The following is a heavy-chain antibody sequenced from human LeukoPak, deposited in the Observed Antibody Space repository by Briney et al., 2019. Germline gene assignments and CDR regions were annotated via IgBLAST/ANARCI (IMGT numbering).Heavy chain of an antibody. CDR1: GFTFSSYG. J-gene: IGHJ6*03. D-gene: IGHD2-2*01. CDR3: AKDLGSSTSCRLKSYYMDV. Sequence: GGSLRLSCAASGFTFSSYGMHWVRQAPGKGLERVAFIRYDGSNKYYADSVKGRFTISRDNSKNTLYLQMNSLRAEDTAVYYCAKDLGSSTSCRLKSYYMDVWGKGTTVSVSS. CDR2: IRYDGSNK. V-gene: IGHV3-30*02.